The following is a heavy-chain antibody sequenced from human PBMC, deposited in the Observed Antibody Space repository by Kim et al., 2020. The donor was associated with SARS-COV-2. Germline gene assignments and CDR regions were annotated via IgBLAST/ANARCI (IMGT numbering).Heavy chain of an antibody. Sequence: SVKVSCKASGGTFSSYAISWVRQAPGQGLEWMGRIIPILGIANYAQKFQGRVTITADKSTSTAYMELSSLRSEDTAVYYCARVEVVPAANRYYYYGMDVWGQGTTVTVSS. V-gene: IGHV1-69*04. J-gene: IGHJ6*02. D-gene: IGHD2-2*01. CDR2: IIPILGIA. CDR1: GGTFSSYA. CDR3: ARVEVVPAANRYYYYGMDV.